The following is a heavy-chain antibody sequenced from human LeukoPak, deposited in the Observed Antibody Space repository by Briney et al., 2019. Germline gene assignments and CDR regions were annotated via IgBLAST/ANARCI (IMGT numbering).Heavy chain of an antibody. CDR3: ARFYYDSRGYWYYFDY. V-gene: IGHV3-23*01. CDR1: GFTFGSYA. D-gene: IGHD3-22*01. CDR2: ISDRDHNT. J-gene: IGHJ4*02. Sequence: GGSLRLSCAASGFTFGSYAMTWVRQAPGKGLEWVSSISDRDHNTYYADSVKGRFTISRDNSKNSLYLQMNSLRAEDTAVYYCARFYYDSRGYWYYFDYWGQGTLVTVSS.